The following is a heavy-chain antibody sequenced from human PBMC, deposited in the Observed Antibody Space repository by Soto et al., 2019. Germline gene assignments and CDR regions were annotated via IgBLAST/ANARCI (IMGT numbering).Heavy chain of an antibody. CDR3: ARAVPGYYYGMDV. J-gene: IGHJ6*02. V-gene: IGHV4-31*03. CDR2: IFHTGST. Sequence: PSETRSLTCTVSGGSISSGGYYWNWIRDHPWKGLEWIWYIFHTGSTNYNPPLKSRVIISVNTSKNQFSLKLTSVTAADTAVYYCARAVPGYYYGMDVWGQGTTVTVSS. CDR1: GGSISSGGYY.